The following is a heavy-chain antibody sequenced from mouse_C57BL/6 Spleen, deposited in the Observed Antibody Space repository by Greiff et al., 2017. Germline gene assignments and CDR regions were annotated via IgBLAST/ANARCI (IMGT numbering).Heavy chain of an antibody. J-gene: IGHJ1*03. D-gene: IGHD1-1*01. V-gene: IGHV1-81*01. CDR3: ARDYGSSWYFDV. CDR2: IYPRSGNT. CDR1: GYTFTSYG. Sequence: VQRVESGAELARPGASVKLSCKASGYTFTSYGISWVKQRTGQGLEWIGEIYPRSGNTYYNEKFKGKATLTADKSSSTAYMELRSLTSEDSAVYFCARDYGSSWYFDVWGTGTTVTVSS.